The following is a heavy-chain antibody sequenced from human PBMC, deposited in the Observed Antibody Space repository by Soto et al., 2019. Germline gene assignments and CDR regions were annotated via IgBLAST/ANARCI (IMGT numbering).Heavy chain of an antibody. CDR1: GGSISSYY. D-gene: IGHD4-17*01. Sequence: QVQLQESGPGLVKPSETLSLTCTVSGGSISSYYWSWIRQPPGKGLEWIGYIYYSGSTNYNPSLKSRVTISVDTSKNQFSLKLSSVTAADTAVYYCARDRRPATVGAFDIWGQGTMVTVSS. V-gene: IGHV4-59*01. CDR3: ARDRRPATVGAFDI. J-gene: IGHJ3*02. CDR2: IYYSGST.